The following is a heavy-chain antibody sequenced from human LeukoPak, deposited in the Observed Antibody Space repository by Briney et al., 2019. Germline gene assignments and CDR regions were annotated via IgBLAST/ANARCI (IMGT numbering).Heavy chain of an antibody. CDR3: ARGDLYYYGSGSYVPRFDP. CDR1: GYTFTGYY. D-gene: IGHD3-10*01. J-gene: IGHJ5*02. Sequence: GASVKVSCKASGYTFTGYYMHWVRQAPGQGLEWMGWINPNSGGTNYAQKFQGRVTMTRHTSISTAYMELSRLRSDDTAVYYCARGDLYYYGSGSYVPRFDPWGQGTLVTVSS. CDR2: INPNSGGT. V-gene: IGHV1-2*02.